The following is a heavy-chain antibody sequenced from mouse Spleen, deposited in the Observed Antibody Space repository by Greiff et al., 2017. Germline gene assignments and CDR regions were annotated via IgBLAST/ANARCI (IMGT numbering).Heavy chain of an antibody. Sequence: QVQLKQPGAELVRPGSSVKLSCKASGYTFTSYWMDWVKQRPGQGLEWIGNIYPSDSETHYNQKFKDKATLTVDKSSSTAYMQLSSLTSEDSAVYYCARSEVRPHWYFDVWGAGTTVTVSS. V-gene: IGHV1-61*01. CDR3: ARSEVRPHWYFDV. CDR1: GYTFTSYW. J-gene: IGHJ1*01. D-gene: IGHD2-14*01. CDR2: IYPSDSET.